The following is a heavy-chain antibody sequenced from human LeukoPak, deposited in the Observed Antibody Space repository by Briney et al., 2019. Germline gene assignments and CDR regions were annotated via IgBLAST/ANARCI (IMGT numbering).Heavy chain of an antibody. V-gene: IGHV3-48*03. Sequence: PGGSLRLSCTASGFTFSSYEMNWVCQAPGKGLEWVSYISSSGSTIYYADSVKGRFTISRDNAKNSLYLQMNSLRAEDTAVYYCARDEYNWNVDAFDIWGQGTVVTVSS. CDR1: GFTFSSYE. CDR3: ARDEYNWNVDAFDI. CDR2: ISSSGSTI. J-gene: IGHJ3*02. D-gene: IGHD1-20*01.